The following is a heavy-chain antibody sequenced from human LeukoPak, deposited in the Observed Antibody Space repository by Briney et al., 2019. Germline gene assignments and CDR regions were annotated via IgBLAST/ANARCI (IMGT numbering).Heavy chain of an antibody. D-gene: IGHD3-3*01. CDR1: GFTFSDYN. Sequence: PGGSLRLSCAASGFTFSDYNMRWIRQAPGKGLEWVSSISRSGSTKYYADSVKGRFTISRDNAKNSLFLQMNSLRAEDTAVYYCARVGGSITTYGYYYMDVWGKGTTVTVSS. V-gene: IGHV3-11*01. J-gene: IGHJ6*03. CDR2: ISRSGSTK. CDR3: ARVGGSITTYGYYYMDV.